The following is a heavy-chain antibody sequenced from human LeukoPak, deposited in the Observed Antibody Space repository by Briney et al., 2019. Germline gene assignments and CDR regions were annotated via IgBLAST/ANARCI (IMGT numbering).Heavy chain of an antibody. J-gene: IGHJ5*02. CDR2: IGTAGDT. CDR3: ARDSWLGECYWYGSGSCLNWFDP. CDR1: GFTFSSYD. D-gene: IGHD3-10*01. V-gene: IGHV3-13*01. Sequence: TGGSLRLSCAASGFTFSSYDMHWVRQATGKGLEWVSAIGTAGDTYYPGSVKGRFTISRENAKNSLYLQMNSLRAGDTAVYYCARDSWLGECYWYGSGSCLNWFDPWGQGTLVTVSS.